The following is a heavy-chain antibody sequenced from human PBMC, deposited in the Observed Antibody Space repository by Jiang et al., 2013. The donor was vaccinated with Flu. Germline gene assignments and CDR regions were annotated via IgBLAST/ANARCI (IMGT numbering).Heavy chain of an antibody. D-gene: IGHD3-10*01. CDR2: IYHSGTT. J-gene: IGHJ4*02. Sequence: GSGLVKPSQTLSLTCTVSGGSISSGGYYWSWIRQDPGKGLEWIGFIYHSGTTYYNPSLKSRVTISVDTSKNHFSLNLSSVTAADTAVYYCARRLSFGDYFDYWGQGNLVTVSS. CDR3: ARRLSFGDYFDY. CDR1: GGSISSGGYY. V-gene: IGHV4-31*03.